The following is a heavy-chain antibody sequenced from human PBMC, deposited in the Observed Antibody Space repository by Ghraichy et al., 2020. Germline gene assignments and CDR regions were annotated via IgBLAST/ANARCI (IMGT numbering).Heavy chain of an antibody. CDR2: IYYSGST. CDR3: AREDYGDSGSHFDY. J-gene: IGHJ4*02. CDR1: GGSISSGGYY. Sequence: SETLSLTCTVSGGSISSGGYYWSWIRQHPGKGLEWIGYIYYSGSTYYNPSLKSRVTISVDTSKNQFSLKLSSVTAADTAVYYCAREDYGDSGSHFDYWGQGTLVTVSS. D-gene: IGHD4-17*01. V-gene: IGHV4-31*03.